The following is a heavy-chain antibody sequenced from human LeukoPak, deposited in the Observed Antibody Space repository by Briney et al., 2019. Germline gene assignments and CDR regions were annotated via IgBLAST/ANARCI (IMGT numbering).Heavy chain of an antibody. CDR2: IIPIFGTA. V-gene: IGHV1-69*13. CDR3: ASGYSYGAFDY. D-gene: IGHD5-18*01. CDR1: GGAFSSYA. Sequence: SVKVSCKASGGAFSSYAISWVRQAPGQGLEWMGGIIPIFGTANYAQKFQGRVTITADESTSTAYMELSSLRSEDTAVYYCASGYSYGAFDYWGQGTLVTVSS. J-gene: IGHJ4*02.